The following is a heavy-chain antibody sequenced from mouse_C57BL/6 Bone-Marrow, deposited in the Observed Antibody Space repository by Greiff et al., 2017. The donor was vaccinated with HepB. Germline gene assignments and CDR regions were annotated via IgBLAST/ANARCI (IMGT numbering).Heavy chain of an antibody. CDR1: GYTFTDYY. V-gene: IGHV1-19*01. D-gene: IGHD2-1*01. CDR3: ARSGGGNYAY. Sequence: EVQLQQSGPVLVKPGASVKMSCKASGYTFTDYYMNWVKQSHGKSLEWIGVINPYNGGTSYNQKFKGKATLTVDKSSSTAYMELNSLTSEDSAVYYCARSGGGNYAYWGQGTLVTVSA. CDR2: INPYNGGT. J-gene: IGHJ3*01.